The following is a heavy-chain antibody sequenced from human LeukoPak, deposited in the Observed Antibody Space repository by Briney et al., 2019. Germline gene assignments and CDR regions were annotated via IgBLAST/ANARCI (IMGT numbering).Heavy chain of an antibody. CDR3: ARDPRRVISSGGPNRDGYNYYYYGMDV. CDR1: GGTFSSYA. J-gene: IGHJ6*02. Sequence: SVKVSCKASGGTFSSYAISWVRRAPGQGLEWMGRIIPILGIANYAQKFQGRVTITADKSTSTAYMELSSLRSEDTAVYYCARDPRRVISSGGPNRDGYNYYYYGMDVWGQGTTVTVSS. D-gene: IGHD5-24*01. CDR2: IIPILGIA. V-gene: IGHV1-69*04.